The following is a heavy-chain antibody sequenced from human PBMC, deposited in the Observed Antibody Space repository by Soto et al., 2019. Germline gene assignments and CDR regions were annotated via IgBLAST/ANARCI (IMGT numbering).Heavy chain of an antibody. J-gene: IGHJ6*03. Sequence: GASVKVSCTASGGTFSSYTISWVRQAPGQGLEWMGRIIPILGIANYAQKFQGRVTITADKSTSTAYMELSSLRSEDTAVYYCARESYSSSREDYYYYYYMDVWGKGTTVTVSS. D-gene: IGHD6-13*01. CDR3: ARESYSSSREDYYYYYYMDV. V-gene: IGHV1-69*04. CDR1: GGTFSSYT. CDR2: IIPILGIA.